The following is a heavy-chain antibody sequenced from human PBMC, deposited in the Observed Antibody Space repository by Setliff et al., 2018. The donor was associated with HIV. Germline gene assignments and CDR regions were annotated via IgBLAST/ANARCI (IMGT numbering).Heavy chain of an antibody. CDR1: GDPMSSGSFF. CDR3: ARAMGANWSYYYYMDV. Sequence: NPSETLSLTCTVSGDPMSSGSFFWTWMRQAAGGRLEWIGHIHNSGSTNYNPSLKSRVTMSADTSESQFSLKLNSVTAADTAGYYCARAMGANWSYYYYMDVWGKGTTVTVS. CDR2: IHNSGST. J-gene: IGHJ6*03. D-gene: IGHD1-26*01. V-gene: IGHV4-61*10.